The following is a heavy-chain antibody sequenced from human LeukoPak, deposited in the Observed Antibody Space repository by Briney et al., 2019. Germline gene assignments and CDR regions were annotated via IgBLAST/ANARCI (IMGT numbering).Heavy chain of an antibody. CDR1: GLTFKNAW. CDR2: INWNGGST. CDR3: ARSPQQWELPDFDY. J-gene: IGHJ4*02. V-gene: IGHV3-20*04. Sequence: RTGGSLRLSCVASGLTFKNAWMTWVRQAPGKGLEWVSGINWNGGSTGYADSVRGRFTISRDNAKNSLYLQMNSLRAEDTALYYCARSPQQWELPDFDYWGQGTLVTVSS. D-gene: IGHD1-26*01.